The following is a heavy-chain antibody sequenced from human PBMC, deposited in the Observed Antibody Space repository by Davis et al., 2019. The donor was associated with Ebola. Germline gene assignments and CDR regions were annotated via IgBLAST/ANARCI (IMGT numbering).Heavy chain of an antibody. CDR3: ARTSIVGTTTTASDI. CDR2: ISAYNDNT. Sequence: AASVKVSCKASGYNFTTYGFSWVRQAPGQGLEWMGWISAYNDNTNYAQKVQGRVTMTTDTSTGTAYLDLRSLRSDDTAVYFCARTSIVGTTTTASDIWGQGTLVTVSS. D-gene: IGHD1-26*01. CDR1: GYNFTTYG. V-gene: IGHV1-18*01. J-gene: IGHJ3*02.